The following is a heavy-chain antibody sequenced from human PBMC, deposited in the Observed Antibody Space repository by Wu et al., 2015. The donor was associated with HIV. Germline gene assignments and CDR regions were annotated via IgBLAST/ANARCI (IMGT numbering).Heavy chain of an antibody. V-gene: IGHV1-58*02. D-gene: IGHD1-26*01. CDR1: GFTFTRSA. J-gene: IGHJ6*02. Sequence: QMQLVQSGPEVKQPGTSVKVSCKASGFTFTRSAMQWVRQARGQRLEWIGWIVVGSGNTKYAQKFQERVTITRDMSTSTAYMELTSLRFKDTAVYYCAADDREGSGSYQQYYYYGMDVWGQGTTVTVSS. CDR3: AADDREGSGSYQQYYYYGMDV. CDR2: IVVGSGNT.